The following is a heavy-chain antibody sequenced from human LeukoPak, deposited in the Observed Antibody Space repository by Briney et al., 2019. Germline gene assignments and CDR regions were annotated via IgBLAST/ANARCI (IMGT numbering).Heavy chain of an antibody. D-gene: IGHD2-2*01. Sequence: SVKVSCKASGGTFSSYAISWVRQAPGQGLEWMGRIIPILGIANYAQKFQGRVTITADKSTSTAYMELSSLRSEDTAVYYCARGSLKGVVVPAAMYYWGQGTLVTVSS. V-gene: IGHV1-69*04. J-gene: IGHJ4*02. CDR3: ARGSLKGVVVPAAMYY. CDR2: IIPILGIA. CDR1: GGTFSSYA.